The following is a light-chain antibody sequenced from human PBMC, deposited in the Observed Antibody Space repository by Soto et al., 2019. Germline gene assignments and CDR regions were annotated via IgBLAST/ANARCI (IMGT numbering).Light chain of an antibody. V-gene: IGKV3-20*01. Sequence: ENVLTQSPGTLSLSPGERATLSCRASQRVSSRYLAWYQQKPGQAPRLLIDGASSRATGIPDRLSGSGAGTEFSLPINRLEPEDFAMYYCHQYGSSPPFTFGQGTRLEIK. CDR3: HQYGSSPPFT. CDR2: GAS. J-gene: IGKJ5*01. CDR1: QRVSSRY.